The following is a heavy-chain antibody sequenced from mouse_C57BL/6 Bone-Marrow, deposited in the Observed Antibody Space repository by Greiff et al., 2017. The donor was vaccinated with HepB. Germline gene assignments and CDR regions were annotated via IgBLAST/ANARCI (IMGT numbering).Heavy chain of an antibody. V-gene: IGHV5-4*01. CDR2: ISDGGSYT. D-gene: IGHD1-1*01. J-gene: IGHJ2*01. Sequence: EVKLEESGGGLVKPGGSLKLSCAASGFTFSSYAMSWVRQTPEKRLEWVATISDGGSYTYYPDNVKGRFTISRDNAKNNLYLQMSHLKSEDTAMYYCAREITTVVFDYWGQGTTLTVSS. CDR1: GFTFSSYA. CDR3: AREITTVVFDY.